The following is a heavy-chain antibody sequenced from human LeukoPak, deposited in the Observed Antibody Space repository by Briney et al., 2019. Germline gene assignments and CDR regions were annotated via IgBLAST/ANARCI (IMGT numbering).Heavy chain of an antibody. CDR1: GGSISSSTYY. V-gene: IGHV4-31*03. Sequence: SETLSLTCTVSGGSISSSTYYWGWIRQHPGKGLEWIGYIYYSGSTYYNPSLKSRVTISVDTSKNQFSLKLSSVTAADTAVYYCARAPPPDSSGCYHPSQFDYWGQGTLVTVSS. J-gene: IGHJ4*02. CDR3: ARAPPPDSSGCYHPSQFDY. CDR2: IYYSGST. D-gene: IGHD3-22*01.